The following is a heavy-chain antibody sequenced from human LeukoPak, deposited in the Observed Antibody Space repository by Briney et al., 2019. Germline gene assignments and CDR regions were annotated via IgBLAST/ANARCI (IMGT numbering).Heavy chain of an antibody. V-gene: IGHV3-7*01. CDR1: GFTFSSYW. J-gene: IGHJ6*03. D-gene: IGHD5-18*01. Sequence: GGSLRLFCAASGFTFSSYWMSWVHQAPGKGLEWVANIKQDGSEKYYVDSVKGRFTISRDNAKNSLYLQMNSLRAEDTAVYYCAGWYGYSYGSLPPSVYYYYMDVWGKGTTVTVSS. CDR2: IKQDGSEK. CDR3: AGWYGYSYGSLPPSVYYYYMDV.